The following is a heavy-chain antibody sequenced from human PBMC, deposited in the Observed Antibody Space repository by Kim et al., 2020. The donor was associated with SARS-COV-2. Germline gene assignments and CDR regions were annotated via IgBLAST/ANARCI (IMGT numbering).Heavy chain of an antibody. CDR2: GNT. Sequence: GNTKYSQKFQGRVTITRDTSASTAYMELSSLRSEDTAVYYCASDPYSGSYWGQGTLVTVSS. V-gene: IGHV1-3*01. CDR3: ASDPYSGSY. J-gene: IGHJ4*02. D-gene: IGHD1-26*01.